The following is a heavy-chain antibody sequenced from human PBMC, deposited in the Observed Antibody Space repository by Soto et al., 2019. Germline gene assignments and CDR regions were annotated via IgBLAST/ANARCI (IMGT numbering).Heavy chain of an antibody. CDR2: INPSGGST. V-gene: IGHV1-46*01. D-gene: IGHD5-18*01. J-gene: IGHJ2*01. CDR3: ARGGYSYGSDWYFDL. CDR1: GYIFTDYY. Sequence: ASVKVSCKASGYIFTDYYMHWVRQAPGQGLEWMGIINPSGGSTSYAQKFQGRVTMTRDTSTSTVYMELSSLRSEDTAVYYCARGGYSYGSDWYFDLWGRGTLVTVSS.